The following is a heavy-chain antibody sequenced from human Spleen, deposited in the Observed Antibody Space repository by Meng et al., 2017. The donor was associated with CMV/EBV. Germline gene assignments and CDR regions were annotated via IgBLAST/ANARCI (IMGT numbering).Heavy chain of an antibody. J-gene: IGHJ4*02. CDR3: ERGYDYPSPLDY. D-gene: IGHD5-12*01. V-gene: IGHV3-7*01. CDR1: GFTFSRYW. Sequence: GGSLRLSCAASGFTFSRYWMSWVRQAPGKGPEWVANIKQDGSEKYYVDSVKGRFTISRDDAKNSLYLQMNSLRAEDTAIYYCERGYDYPSPLDYWGQGALVTVSS. CDR2: IKQDGSEK.